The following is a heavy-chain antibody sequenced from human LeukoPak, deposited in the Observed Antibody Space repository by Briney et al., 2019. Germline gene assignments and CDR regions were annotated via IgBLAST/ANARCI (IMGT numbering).Heavy chain of an antibody. V-gene: IGHV1-69*06. D-gene: IGHD4-17*01. J-gene: IGHJ4*02. CDR2: IIPIFGTT. Sequence: GASVKVSCKASGGTFNSYAISWVRQAPGQGLEWMGGIIPIFGTTNYARKFRGRVTLTADKSTRTAYMELSSLRSEDTAVYYCARGFEDYGDYGGEEGFDYWGQGTLVTVSS. CDR1: GGTFNSYA. CDR3: ARGFEDYGDYGGEEGFDY.